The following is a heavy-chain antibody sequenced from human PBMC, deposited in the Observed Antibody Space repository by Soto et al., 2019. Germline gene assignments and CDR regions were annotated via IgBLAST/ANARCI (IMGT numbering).Heavy chain of an antibody. CDR2: MKASDGDT. CDR3: ARGLDPDGVNTRDS. D-gene: IGHD3-10*01. J-gene: IGHJ4*02. CDR1: DYNFNKYY. V-gene: IGHV1-46*02. Sequence: ASVNVSFKASDYNFNKYYVDWVRQAPGQGLELVGIMKASDGDTTYAQKFLGRVTMTRDTSTSTAYMELSSLRAEDTAVYFCARGLDPDGVNTRDSLRQLALVAVS.